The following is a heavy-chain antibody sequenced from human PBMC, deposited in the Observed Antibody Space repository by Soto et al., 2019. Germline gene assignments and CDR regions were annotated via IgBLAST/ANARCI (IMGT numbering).Heavy chain of an antibody. CDR3: ATTITMIVVAGDY. J-gene: IGHJ4*02. CDR1: GFTFSSYA. D-gene: IGHD3-22*01. V-gene: IGHV3-23*01. Sequence: GGSLRLSCAASGFTFSSYAMSWVRQAPGKGLEWVSAISGSGGSTYYADSVKGRFTISRDNSKNTLYLQMNSLRAEDTAVYYCATTITMIVVAGDYWGQGTLVTVSS. CDR2: ISGSGGST.